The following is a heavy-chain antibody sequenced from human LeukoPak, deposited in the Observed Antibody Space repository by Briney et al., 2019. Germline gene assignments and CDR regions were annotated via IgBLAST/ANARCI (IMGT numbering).Heavy chain of an antibody. V-gene: IGHV3-30-3*01. CDR3: ARVESPYCGGDCYYHAFDI. Sequence: GRSLRLSCAASGFTFSSYAMLWVRQAPGKGLEWVAVISYDGSNKYYADSVKGRFTITRDNSKNTLYLQMNSLRAEDTAVYYCARVESPYCGGDCYYHAFDIWGQGTMVTVSS. CDR1: GFTFSSYA. D-gene: IGHD2-21*01. J-gene: IGHJ3*02. CDR2: ISYDGSNK.